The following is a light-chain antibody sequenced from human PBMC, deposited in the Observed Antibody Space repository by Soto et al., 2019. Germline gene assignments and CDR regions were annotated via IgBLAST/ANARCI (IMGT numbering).Light chain of an antibody. CDR1: QSVSSN. CDR2: GAS. V-gene: IGKV3-15*01. CDR3: QQYNNWTPRT. Sequence: EIVLTQSPATLSVSPGERATLSCRASQSVSSNLAWYQQTPGQAPRLLIYGASTRATGIPARFSGSGSGTEFTLTICSLQAEDFAVYYCQQYNNWTPRTVGGGTKVEIK. J-gene: IGKJ4*01.